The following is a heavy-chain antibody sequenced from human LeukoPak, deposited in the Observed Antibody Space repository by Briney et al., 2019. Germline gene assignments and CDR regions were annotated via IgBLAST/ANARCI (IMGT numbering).Heavy chain of an antibody. CDR2: IYTSGST. CDR1: GGSISSYY. J-gene: IGHJ3*02. Sequence: PSETLSLTCTVSGGSISSYYWSWIRQPAGKGLEWIGRIYTSGSTNYNLSLKSRVTMSVDTSKNQFSLKLSSVTAADTAVYYCASRDPWGVVVPAADFDAFDIWGQGTMVTVSS. D-gene: IGHD2-2*01. V-gene: IGHV4-4*07. CDR3: ASRDPWGVVVPAADFDAFDI.